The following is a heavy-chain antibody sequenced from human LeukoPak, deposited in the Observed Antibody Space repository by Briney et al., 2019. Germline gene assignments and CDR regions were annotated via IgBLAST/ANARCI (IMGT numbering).Heavy chain of an antibody. CDR2: ISNSGGNT. V-gene: IGHV3-23*01. CDR3: AKVYSSGWYWVDY. J-gene: IGHJ4*02. D-gene: IGHD6-19*01. CDR1: GFTFSSYS. Sequence: PGGSLRLSCAASGFTFSSYSMIWVRQAPGKGLEWVSAISNSGGNTYYADSVKGRFTISRDNSKNTLYLQMNSLRAEDTALYYCAKVYSSGWYWVDYWGQGTLLTVSS.